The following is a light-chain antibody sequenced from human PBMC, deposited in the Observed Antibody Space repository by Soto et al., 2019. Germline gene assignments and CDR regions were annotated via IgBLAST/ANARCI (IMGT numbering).Light chain of an antibody. J-gene: IGKJ3*01. V-gene: IGKV3-20*01. CDR1: QSVSTGY. CDR2: GAS. CDR3: QQYGSSQFT. Sequence: EIVLTQSPGTLSLSPGERVTLSCRASQSVSTGYLAWYQQKPGQAPRLLIYGASTRATGIPDRFSGSGSGTDITLTINILEPEDFAVYYCQQYGSSQFTFGPGTKVDIK.